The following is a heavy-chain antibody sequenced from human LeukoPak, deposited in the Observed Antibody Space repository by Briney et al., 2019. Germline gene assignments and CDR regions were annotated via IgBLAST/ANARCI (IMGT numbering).Heavy chain of an antibody. J-gene: IGHJ4*02. CDR1: GGSFSGYY. CDR2: INHSGST. D-gene: IGHD3-10*01. Sequence: SETLSLTCAVYGGSFSGYYWSWIRQPPGKGLEWIGEINHSGSTNYNPSLKSRVTISVDTSKNQFSLKLSSVTAADTAVYYRARGTKRRGRGVLYFDYWGQGTLVTVSP. CDR3: ARGTKRRGRGVLYFDY. V-gene: IGHV4-34*01.